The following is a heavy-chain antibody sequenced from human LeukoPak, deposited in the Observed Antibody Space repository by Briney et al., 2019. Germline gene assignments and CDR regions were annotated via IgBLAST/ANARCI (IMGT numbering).Heavy chain of an antibody. J-gene: IGHJ4*02. CDR3: ARTTGDLFFDY. D-gene: IGHD7-27*01. CDR1: GFNFNTYT. V-gene: IGHV3-21*01. CDR2: IGSSGLPI. Sequence: GGSLRLSCVASGFNFNTYTMNWVRQAPGKGLEWVSSIGSSGLPIYYADSVKGRFTISRDNAKNSLYLQMNSLRAEDTAVYYCARTTGDLFFDYWGQGTLVTVSS.